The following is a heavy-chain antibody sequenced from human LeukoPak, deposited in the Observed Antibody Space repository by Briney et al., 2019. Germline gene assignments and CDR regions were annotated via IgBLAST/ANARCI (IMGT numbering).Heavy chain of an antibody. Sequence: PSETLSLTCTVSGGSITTYYWSWIRQAPGKGLEWIGYTYYSGSTDYKPSLKSRVTISVDTSKNQFSLRLSSVTAADTAVYYCATTYCSSTSCYYYMDVWGKGTTVTVS. V-gene: IGHV4-59*01. CDR2: TYYSGST. CDR1: GGSITTYY. D-gene: IGHD2-2*01. CDR3: ATTYCSSTSCYYYMDV. J-gene: IGHJ6*03.